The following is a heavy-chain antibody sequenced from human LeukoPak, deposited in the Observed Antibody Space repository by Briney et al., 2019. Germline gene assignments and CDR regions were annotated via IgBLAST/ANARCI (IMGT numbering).Heavy chain of an antibody. CDR1: GFTFSSYW. Sequence: GGSLRLSCAASGFTFSSYWMSWVRQAPGKGLEGVANIKQEGSEKYCVDSVKGRFTISRDNAKNSLYLQMNSLRAEDTAVYYCARPRGYCSGGTCRYYFDYWGQGTLVTVSS. V-gene: IGHV3-7*01. CDR2: IKQEGSEK. D-gene: IGHD2-15*01. CDR3: ARPRGYCSGGTCRYYFDY. J-gene: IGHJ4*02.